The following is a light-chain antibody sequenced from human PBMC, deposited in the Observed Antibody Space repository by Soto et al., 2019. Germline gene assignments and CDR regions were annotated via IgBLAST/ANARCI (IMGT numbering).Light chain of an antibody. CDR3: SAYSAGSTLLV. CDR2: EVS. Sequence: QSALTQPASVSGSPGQTITISCSGTRTDIGGYNLVSWYQQHPGKAPKLLIHEVSNRPSGISNRFNASKSDNMASLTISGRRAEDEADYYCSAYSAGSTLLVFGTGTKVTVL. CDR1: RTDIGGYNL. V-gene: IGLV2-14*01. J-gene: IGLJ1*01.